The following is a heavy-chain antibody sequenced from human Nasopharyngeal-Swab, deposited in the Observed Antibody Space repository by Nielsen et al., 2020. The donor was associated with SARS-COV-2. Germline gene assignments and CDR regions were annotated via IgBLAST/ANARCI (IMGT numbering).Heavy chain of an antibody. CDR3: ARGGDPREVVAATDCFDP. J-gene: IGHJ5*02. CDR2: INPGGGSA. V-gene: IGHV1-46*01. Sequence: WERQAPGQGLEWMGIINPGGGSARYSQNFQGRVTMTRDTSTSTVYMELSSLRSEDTAVYYCARGGDPREVVAATDCFDPWGQGTLVTVSS. D-gene: IGHD2-15*01.